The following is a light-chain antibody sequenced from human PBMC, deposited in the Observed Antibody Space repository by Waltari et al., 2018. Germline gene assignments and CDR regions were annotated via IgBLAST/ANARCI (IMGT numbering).Light chain of an antibody. Sequence: QAVLTQPSSLSASPGASASLPCTLRSGINVGAYRISWYQQKPGSPPQSLLRYMSDSDQEQASGVPSRFSGSKDASANAGILLISGLQSEDEADYYCMIWHSSTWVFGGGTKLTVV. CDR2: YMSDSDQ. J-gene: IGLJ3*02. V-gene: IGLV5-45*03. CDR3: MIWHSSTWV. CDR1: SGINVGAYR.